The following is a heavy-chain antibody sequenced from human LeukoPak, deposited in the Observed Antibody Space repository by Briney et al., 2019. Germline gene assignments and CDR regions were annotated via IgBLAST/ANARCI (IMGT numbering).Heavy chain of an antibody. CDR1: GSTLRNYI. V-gene: IGHV3-23*01. CDR2: MSIIDDSI. J-gene: IGHJ5*02. CDR3: AKVFKSNYYDSSGYPT. D-gene: IGHD3-22*01. Sequence: PGGSLRLSCVASGSTLRNYIMTWVRQAPGKGLEWVSSMSIIDDSIYYADSVKGRFTISRDNSKNTLYLQMNSLRAEDTAVYYCAKVFKSNYYDSSGYPTWGQGTLVTVSS.